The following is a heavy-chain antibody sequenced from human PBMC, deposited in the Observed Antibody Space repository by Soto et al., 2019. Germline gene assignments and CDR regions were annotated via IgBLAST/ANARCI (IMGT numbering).Heavy chain of an antibody. D-gene: IGHD6-19*01. Sequence: SVKVSCKASGGTFSSYAISWVRQAPGQGLEWMGGIIPIFGTANYAQKFQGRVTITADESTSTAYMELSSLRSEDTAVYFCATGIPVAGRGPGCSTFDHWGQGTLVTVSS. CDR1: GGTFSSYA. J-gene: IGHJ4*02. CDR2: IIPIFGTA. CDR3: ATGIPVAGRGPGCSTFDH. V-gene: IGHV1-69*13.